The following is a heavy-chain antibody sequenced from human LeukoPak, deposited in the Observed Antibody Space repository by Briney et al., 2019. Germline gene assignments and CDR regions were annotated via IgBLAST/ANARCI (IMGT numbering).Heavy chain of an antibody. J-gene: IGHJ4*02. V-gene: IGHV3-7*03. CDR1: GFTFSSYW. CDR2: VNQDGSKQ. Sequence: PGGSLRLSCTASGFTFSSYWMSWVRQAAGKGLEWVANVNQDGSKQYYADSVKGRFTISRDNAKNSLYLQMNSLRAEDTALYYYAKDLYYDILTEGSYFDYWGQGTLVTVSS. CDR3: AKDLYYDILTEGSYFDY. D-gene: IGHD3-9*01.